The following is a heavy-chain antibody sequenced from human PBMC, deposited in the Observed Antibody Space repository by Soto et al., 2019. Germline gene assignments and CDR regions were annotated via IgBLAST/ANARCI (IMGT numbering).Heavy chain of an antibody. Sequence: SETLSLTCAVYGGSFSGYYWSWIRQPPGKGLEWIGEINHSGSTNYNPSLKSRVTISVDTSKNQFSLKLSSVTAADTAVYYCARVVRTYYYYGMDVWGQGTTVTVPS. V-gene: IGHV4-34*01. CDR2: INHSGST. J-gene: IGHJ6*02. CDR1: GGSFSGYY. CDR3: ARVVRTYYYYGMDV.